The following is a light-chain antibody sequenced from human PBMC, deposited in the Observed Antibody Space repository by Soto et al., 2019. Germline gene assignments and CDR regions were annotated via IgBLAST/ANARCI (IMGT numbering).Light chain of an antibody. J-gene: IGKJ3*01. CDR3: QQYDSSPLFT. V-gene: IGKV3-20*01. CDR2: GAS. CDR1: QSVSSSY. Sequence: EIVLTQSPGTLSLSPGERATLSCRVSQSVSSSYLAWYQHKPGQAPRLLIYGASSRATGIPDRFSGSGSGTDFTLTISRLEPEDFAVYYCQQYDSSPLFTFGPGTKVDIK.